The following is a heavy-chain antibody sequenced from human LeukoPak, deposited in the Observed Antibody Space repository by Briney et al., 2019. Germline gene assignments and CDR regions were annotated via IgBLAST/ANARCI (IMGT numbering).Heavy chain of an antibody. D-gene: IGHD3-22*01. Sequence: ASVKVSCKASGYTFTSYDINRVRQATGQGLEWMGWMNTNSGNTGYAQKIQGRVTMTRNTSMSTAYMELSSLRSEDTAVYYCARGSSGYSSYYYYYGMDVWGQGTTVTVSS. V-gene: IGHV1-8*01. J-gene: IGHJ6*02. CDR2: MNTNSGNT. CDR1: GYTFTSYD. CDR3: ARGSSGYSSYYYYYGMDV.